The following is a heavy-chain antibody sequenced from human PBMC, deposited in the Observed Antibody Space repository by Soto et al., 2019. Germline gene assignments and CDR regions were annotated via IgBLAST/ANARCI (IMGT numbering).Heavy chain of an antibody. CDR3: AREINSHFDY. V-gene: IGHV3-30-3*01. Sequence: QVQLVESGGGVVQPGRSLRLSCAASGLTFSSYGMNWVRQAPGKGLEWVAVISYDGSDKYYADSVKGRFTISRDNSKNTLFLQMSSLRADDSAVYYCAREINSHFDYWGQGTLVTVSS. D-gene: IGHD2-15*01. J-gene: IGHJ4*02. CDR2: ISYDGSDK. CDR1: GLTFSSYG.